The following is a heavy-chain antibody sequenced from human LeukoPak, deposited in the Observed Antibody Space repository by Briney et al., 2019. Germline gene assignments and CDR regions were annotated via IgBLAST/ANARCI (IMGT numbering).Heavy chain of an antibody. D-gene: IGHD3-22*01. V-gene: IGHV3-23*01. CDR1: GFTFSSYA. CDR2: ISGSGGST. J-gene: IGHJ4*02. Sequence: GGSLRLSCAASGFTFSSYAMSWVRQAPGKGLEWVSAISGSGGSTYYADSVKGRFTISRHNSKNTLYLQMNSLRDEDTAVYYCAKSLDYYDSSGYLYWGQGTLVTVSS. CDR3: AKSLDYYDSSGYLY.